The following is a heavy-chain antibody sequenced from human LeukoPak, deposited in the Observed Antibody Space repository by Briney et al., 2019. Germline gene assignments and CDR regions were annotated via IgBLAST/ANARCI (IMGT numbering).Heavy chain of an antibody. CDR3: ATLGYCSSTSCQAAFDP. Sequence: ASVKVSCKVSGYTLTELSMHWVRQAPGKGLEWIGGFDPEDGETIYAQKFQGRVSMTEDTSTDTAYMELSSLRSEDTAVYYCATLGYCSSTSCQAAFDPWGQGTLVAVSS. J-gene: IGHJ5*02. V-gene: IGHV1-24*01. CDR2: FDPEDGET. CDR1: GYTLTELS. D-gene: IGHD2-2*01.